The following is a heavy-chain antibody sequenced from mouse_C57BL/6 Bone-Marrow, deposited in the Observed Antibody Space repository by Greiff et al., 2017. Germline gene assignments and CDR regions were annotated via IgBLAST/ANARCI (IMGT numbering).Heavy chain of an antibody. CDR2: MVPRDVVT. V-gene: IGHV1-85*01. Sequence: QVQLQQSGPELVKPGASVKLSCKASGYTCTSYDISWVKQRPGQGLEWIGWMVPRDVVTKYNEKFKGKATLTVDTSSSTAYMELHSLTSEDTAVYFCARDPVYGAMDYWGQGTSVTVSS. D-gene: IGHD1-1*01. J-gene: IGHJ4*01. CDR3: ARDPVYGAMDY. CDR1: GYTCTSYD.